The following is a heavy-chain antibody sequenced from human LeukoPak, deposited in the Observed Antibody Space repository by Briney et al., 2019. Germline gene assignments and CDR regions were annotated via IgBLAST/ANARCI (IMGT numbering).Heavy chain of an antibody. Sequence: GGSLRLSCAASGFIFSPYAMSWVRQAPGKGLEWVAGIAGGDDRFYADSVKGRFSISRDNSKNTVDLQMNSLRAEDTAMYYCAGGQGWHFDLWGRGTLITVSS. CDR2: IAGGDDR. V-gene: IGHV3-23*01. CDR3: AGGQGWHFDL. J-gene: IGHJ2*01. CDR1: GFIFSPYA. D-gene: IGHD2-15*01.